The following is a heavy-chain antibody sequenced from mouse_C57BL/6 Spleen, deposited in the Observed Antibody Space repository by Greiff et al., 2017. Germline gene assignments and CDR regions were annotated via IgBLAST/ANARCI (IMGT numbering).Heavy chain of an antibody. Sequence: EVMLVESGGGLVKPGGSLKLSCAASGFTFSDYGMHWVRQAPEKGLEWVAYISSGSSTIYYADTVKGRFTISRDNAKNTLFLQMTSLRSEDTAMYYCARDGYYGTSGFAYWGQGTLVTVSA. V-gene: IGHV5-17*01. CDR2: ISSGSSTI. D-gene: IGHD1-1*01. CDR1: GFTFSDYG. J-gene: IGHJ3*01. CDR3: ARDGYYGTSGFAY.